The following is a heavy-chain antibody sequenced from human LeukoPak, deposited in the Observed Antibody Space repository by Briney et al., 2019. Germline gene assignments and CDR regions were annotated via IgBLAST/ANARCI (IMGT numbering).Heavy chain of an antibody. CDR2: MSPNSGNT. CDR1: GYTFTSYD. J-gene: IGHJ5*02. V-gene: IGHV1-8*01. D-gene: IGHD2-2*01. Sequence: GASVKVSCKASGYTFTSYDINWVRQATGQGLEWMGWMSPNSGNTGYAQKFQGRVTMTRNTSISTAYMELSSLRSEDTAVYYCARAGDIVVVPGNWFDPWGQGTLVTVSS. CDR3: ARAGDIVVVPGNWFDP.